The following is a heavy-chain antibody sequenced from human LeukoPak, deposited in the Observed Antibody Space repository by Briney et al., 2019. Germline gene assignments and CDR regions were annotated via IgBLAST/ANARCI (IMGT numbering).Heavy chain of an antibody. CDR3: AESWGYSYGSSYGMDV. CDR2: ISGSGGST. J-gene: IGHJ6*02. D-gene: IGHD5-18*01. V-gene: IGHV3-23*01. Sequence: GGSLRLSCAASGFTFSSYAMSWVRQAPGKGLEWVSAISGSGGSTYYAGSVKGRFTISRDNSKNTLYLQMNSLRAEDTAVYYCAESWGYSYGSSYGMDVWGQGTTVTVSS. CDR1: GFTFSSYA.